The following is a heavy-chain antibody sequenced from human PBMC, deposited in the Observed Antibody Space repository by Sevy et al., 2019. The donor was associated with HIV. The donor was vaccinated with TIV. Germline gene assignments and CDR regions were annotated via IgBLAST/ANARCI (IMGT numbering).Heavy chain of an antibody. J-gene: IGHJ6*03. D-gene: IGHD3-22*01. CDR3: AKGGGGHYDPDEIGYYFYYYNMDV. V-gene: IGHV3-23*01. CDR2: ISGSGSRT. Sequence: GESLKISCAVSGFSFDSYGMTWVRQAPGKGLEWVSGISGSGSRTYYADSVKGRFIISRDNSKNTLDLQMNSLRSEDRGIYYCAKGGGGHYDPDEIGYYFYYYNMDVWGKGTTVTVSS. CDR1: GFSFDSYG.